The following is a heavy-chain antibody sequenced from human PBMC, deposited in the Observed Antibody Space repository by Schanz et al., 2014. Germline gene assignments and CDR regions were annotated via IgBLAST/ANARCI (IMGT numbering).Heavy chain of an antibody. CDR2: IKQDGSEK. J-gene: IGHJ4*02. Sequence: EVQLVESGGGLVQPGESLRLSCAASGFSFSNYWMSWVRQAPGKGLEWVANIKQDGSEKYYVDSVKGRFTISRDNAKNSLYLRMNSLRAENTAVYYCARGAVTSVLTPGFYYWGQGTLVTVSS. D-gene: IGHD4-17*01. V-gene: IGHV3-7*04. CDR3: ARGAVTSVLTPGFYY. CDR1: GFSFSNYW.